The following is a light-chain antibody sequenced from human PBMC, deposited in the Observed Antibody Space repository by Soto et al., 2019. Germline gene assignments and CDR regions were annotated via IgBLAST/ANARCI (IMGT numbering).Light chain of an antibody. Sequence: EIVLTQSPVTLSLSPGERATLSCRASQSVSSSYLAWYQQKPGQAPRLLSYGASSRATGIPDRFSGSGSGTEFTLTISRLEPEDFAVYYCQQYGNSAWTFGQGTKVDIK. CDR3: QQYGNSAWT. V-gene: IGKV3-20*01. CDR2: GAS. J-gene: IGKJ1*01. CDR1: QSVSSSY.